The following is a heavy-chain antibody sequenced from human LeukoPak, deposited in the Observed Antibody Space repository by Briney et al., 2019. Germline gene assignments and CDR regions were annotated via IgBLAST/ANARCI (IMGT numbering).Heavy chain of an antibody. CDR3: ARQVAAVGYYFDY. CDR2: IHYSGST. CDR1: GGSIRSYY. Sequence: PSETLSLTCTVSGGSIRSYYWSWIRQPPGKGLEWIGHIHYSGSTNHNPSLKSRVSTSVDTSKNQFSLKLTSVTAADTAVYHCARQVAAVGYYFDYWGQGTLVTVSS. V-gene: IGHV4-59*08. D-gene: IGHD6-13*01. J-gene: IGHJ4*02.